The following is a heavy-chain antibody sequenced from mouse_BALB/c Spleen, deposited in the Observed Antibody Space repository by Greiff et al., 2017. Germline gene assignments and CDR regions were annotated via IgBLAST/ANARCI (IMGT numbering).Heavy chain of an antibody. CDR3: ARYDYDAWFAY. CDR1: GFTFSSYG. Sequence: EVKLMESGGGLVQPGGSLKLSCAASGFTFSSYGMSWVRQTPDKRLELVATINSNGGSTYYPDSVKGRFTISRDNAKNTLYLQMSSLKSEDTAMYYCARYDYDAWFAYWGQGTLVTVSA. CDR2: INSNGGST. D-gene: IGHD2-4*01. V-gene: IGHV5-6-3*01. J-gene: IGHJ3*01.